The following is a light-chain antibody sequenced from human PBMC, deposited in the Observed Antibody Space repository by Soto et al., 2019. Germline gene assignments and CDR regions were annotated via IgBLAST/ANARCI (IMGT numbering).Light chain of an antibody. CDR1: QSISSY. CDR3: QQSFKTPLA. CDR2: AAS. Sequence: DIQMTQSPSSLSASVGDRVTITCRASQSISSYVNWYQQKPGKAPRLLISAASTLQSGVPSRFSGGGSGTDSTLTISSLQPEDFATYYCQQSFKTPLAFGQGTRLEIE. V-gene: IGKV1-39*01. J-gene: IGKJ5*01.